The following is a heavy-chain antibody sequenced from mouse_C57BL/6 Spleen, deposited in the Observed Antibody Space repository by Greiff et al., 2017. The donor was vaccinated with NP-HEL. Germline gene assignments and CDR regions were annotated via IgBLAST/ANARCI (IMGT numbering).Heavy chain of an antibody. V-gene: IGHV3-6*01. CDR3: ASPLITTVVETHWYFDV. Sequence: ESGPGLVKPSQSLSLTCSVTGYSITSGYYWNWIRQFPGNKLEWMGYISYDGSNNYNPSLKNRISITRDTSKNQFFLKLNSVTTEDTATYYCASPLITTVVETHWYFDVWGTGTTVTVSS. J-gene: IGHJ1*03. CDR1: GYSITSGYY. D-gene: IGHD1-1*01. CDR2: ISYDGSN.